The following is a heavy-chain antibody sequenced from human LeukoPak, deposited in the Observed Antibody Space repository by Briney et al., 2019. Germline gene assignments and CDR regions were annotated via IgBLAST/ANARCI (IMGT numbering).Heavy chain of an antibody. J-gene: IGHJ4*02. CDR1: GGSFSGYY. CDR3: ARGREYYDFRSGVVDY. CDR2: INHSGST. V-gene: IGHV4-34*01. Sequence: SETLSLTCAVYGGSFSGYYWSWIRQPPGKGLEWIGEINHSGSTNYNPSLKSRVTISVDTSKNQFSLKLSSVTAADTAVYYCARGREYYDFRSGVVDYWGQGTLVTVSS. D-gene: IGHD3-3*01.